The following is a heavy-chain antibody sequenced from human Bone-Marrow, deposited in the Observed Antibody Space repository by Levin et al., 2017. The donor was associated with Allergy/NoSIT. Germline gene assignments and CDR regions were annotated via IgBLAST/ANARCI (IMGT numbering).Heavy chain of an antibody. J-gene: IGHJ4*02. D-gene: IGHD3-9*01. Sequence: GKVLEWIGSIYYSGKTYYNPSLKSRVTISVDTSKNQFSLNLNSVTAADTAMYYCARQYYDWLSIFYFDHWGQGALVTVSS. CDR3: ARQYYDWLSIFYFDH. V-gene: IGHV4-39*01. CDR2: IYYSGKT.